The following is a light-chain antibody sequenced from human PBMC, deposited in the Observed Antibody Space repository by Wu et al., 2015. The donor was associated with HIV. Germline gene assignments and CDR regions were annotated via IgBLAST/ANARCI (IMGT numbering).Light chain of an antibody. Sequence: DIQMTQSPSTLSASVGDRVTITCRASQSISGWLAWYQHKPGKAPKLLIYKASSLESGVPSRFSGSGSGTEFTLTISSLQPDDFATYYCQQYDRYWTFGQGTKVEIK. CDR3: QQYDRYWT. V-gene: IGKV1-5*03. CDR1: QSISGW. CDR2: KAS. J-gene: IGKJ1*01.